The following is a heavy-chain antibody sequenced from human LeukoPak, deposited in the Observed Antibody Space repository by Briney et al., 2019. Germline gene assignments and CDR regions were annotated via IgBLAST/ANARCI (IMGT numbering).Heavy chain of an antibody. J-gene: IGHJ4*02. CDR2: INPSGGST. Sequence: ASVKVSRKASGYTFTSYYMHWVRQAPGQGLEWMGIINPSGGSTSYAQKFQGRVTMTRDTSTSTVYMELSSLRSGDTAVYYCARDRSAMAHSYYFDYWGQGTLVTVSS. CDR1: GYTFTSYY. V-gene: IGHV1-46*01. CDR3: ARDRSAMAHSYYFDY. D-gene: IGHD5-18*01.